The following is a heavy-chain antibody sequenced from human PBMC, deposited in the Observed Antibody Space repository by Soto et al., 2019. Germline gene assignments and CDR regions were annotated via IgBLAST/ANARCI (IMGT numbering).Heavy chain of an antibody. CDR2: VSYDGSNK. D-gene: IGHD5-18*01. J-gene: IGHJ5*02. V-gene: IGHV3-30*14. CDR1: GFTFTNYA. CDR3: ARDHGYYFDP. Sequence: VQVVESGGGVVQPGRSLRLSCATSGFTFTNYAMHWVRQAPGKGLEWVAVVSYDGSNKNYADSVKGRFTISRDDSKNTVFFQMNSLRDEDTAVYYCARDHGYYFDPWGQGTLVTVS.